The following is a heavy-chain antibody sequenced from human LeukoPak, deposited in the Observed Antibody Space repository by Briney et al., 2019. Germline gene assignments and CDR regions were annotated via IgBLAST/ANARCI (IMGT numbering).Heavy chain of an antibody. CDR3: ARGRSGYVSWFVS. V-gene: IGHV3-11*04. CDR1: GFSFSDYY. CDR2: IISAANTM. Sequence: GGTLTLYCAASGFSFSDYYMRGIRKAPGKGLEGFAYIISAANTMNSEDSVTSRFCMSRDNGKNYVYPQMNSLRAEDKAVYYCARGRSGYVSWFVSWGQGTLVIVSS. D-gene: IGHD5-12*01. J-gene: IGHJ5*01.